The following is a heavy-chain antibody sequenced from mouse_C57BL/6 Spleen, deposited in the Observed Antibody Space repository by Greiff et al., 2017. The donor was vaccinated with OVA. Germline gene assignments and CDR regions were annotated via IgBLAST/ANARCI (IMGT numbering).Heavy chain of an antibody. CDR1: GFTFSDYG. CDR2: ISSGSSTI. J-gene: IGHJ4*01. D-gene: IGHD2-1*01. V-gene: IGHV5-17*01. CDR3: AKNLYYDYKAMDY. Sequence: EVKVEESGGGLVKPGGSLKLSCAASGFTFSDYGMHWVRQAPEKGLEWVAYISSGSSTIYYADTVKGRFTISRDNAKNTLFRQMTSLRSEDTAMYYCAKNLYYDYKAMDYWGQGTSVTVSS.